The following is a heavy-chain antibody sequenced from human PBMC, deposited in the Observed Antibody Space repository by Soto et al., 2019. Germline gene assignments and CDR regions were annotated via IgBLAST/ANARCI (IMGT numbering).Heavy chain of an antibody. CDR3: AKDYWGEVVPAAKFDY. J-gene: IGHJ4*02. CDR1: GFTFSSYA. CDR2: ISGSGGST. Sequence: GGSLRLSCAASGFTFSSYAMSWVRQAPGKGLEWVSAISGSGGSTYYADSVKGRFTISRDNSKNTLYLQMNSLRAEDTAVYYCAKDYWGEVVPAAKFDYWGQGTLVTVSS. V-gene: IGHV3-23*01. D-gene: IGHD2-2*01.